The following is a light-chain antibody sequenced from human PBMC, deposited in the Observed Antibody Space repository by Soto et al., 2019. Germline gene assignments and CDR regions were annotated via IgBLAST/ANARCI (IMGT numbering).Light chain of an antibody. Sequence: EVVMTQSPATLSVSPGERATLSCRASQSLSGNLAWYQQKPGQAPRLLIYGASNRATGIPDRFSGSGSGTDFTLTIRRLEPEDFAVYYCQQYGSSGTFGQGTQVDIK. CDR3: QQYGSSGT. CDR2: GAS. V-gene: IGKV3-20*01. CDR1: QSLSGN. J-gene: IGKJ1*01.